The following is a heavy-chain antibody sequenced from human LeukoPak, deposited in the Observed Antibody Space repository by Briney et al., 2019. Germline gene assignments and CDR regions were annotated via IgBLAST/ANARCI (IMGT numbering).Heavy chain of an antibody. V-gene: IGHV1-69*13. CDR2: IIPIFGTA. J-gene: IGHJ5*02. CDR3: ARDGTYCGGDCYSREVISSWFDP. Sequence: ASVKVSCKASGYTFTSYGISWVRQAPGQGLEWMGGIIPIFGTANYAQKFQGRVTITADESTSTAYMELSSLRSEDTAVYYCARDGTYCGGDCYSREVISSWFDPWGQGTLVTVSS. CDR1: GYTFTSYG. D-gene: IGHD2-21*02.